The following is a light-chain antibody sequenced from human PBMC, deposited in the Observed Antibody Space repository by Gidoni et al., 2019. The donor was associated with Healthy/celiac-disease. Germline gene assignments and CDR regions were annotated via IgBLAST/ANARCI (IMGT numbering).Light chain of an antibody. Sequence: DIQMTQSPSSLSASVGDRVTITCRASQSISSYLNWYQQKPGKAPKLLIYAASSLQSGVTSRFSGSGSGTDFTLTISSLQPEDFATYYCQQSYSTRYTFGQXTKLEIK. CDR3: QQSYSTRYT. J-gene: IGKJ2*01. CDR2: AAS. V-gene: IGKV1-39*01. CDR1: QSISSY.